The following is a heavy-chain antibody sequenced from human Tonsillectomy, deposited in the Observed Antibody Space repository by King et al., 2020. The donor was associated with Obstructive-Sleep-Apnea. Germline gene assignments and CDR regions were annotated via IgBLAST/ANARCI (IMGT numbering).Heavy chain of an antibody. CDR3: ASTGERIVAITDYYFDY. J-gene: IGHJ4*02. Sequence: QLVQSGAEVKKPGSSVKVSCKASGGTFSSYAISWVRQAPGQGLEWMGRIIPILGITNYAQKLQGRVTIMADKSTSTAYMELSSLRSKDTAIYYCASTGERIVAITDYYFDYWGQGTLVTVSS. V-gene: IGHV1-69*04. D-gene: IGHD1-26*01. CDR2: IIPILGIT. CDR1: GGTFSSYA.